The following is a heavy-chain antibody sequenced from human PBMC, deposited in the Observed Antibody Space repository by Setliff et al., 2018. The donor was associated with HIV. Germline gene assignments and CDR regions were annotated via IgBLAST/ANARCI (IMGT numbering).Heavy chain of an antibody. Sequence: ASVKVSCKASGGTFSNYRINWVRQAPGQSLEWMGRINPNSGGTNYAQKFQGRVTMTRDTSISTAYMELSRLTSDDTAVYYCATGGYDGIDYWGQGTLVTVSS. CDR1: GGTFSNYR. CDR2: INPNSGGT. J-gene: IGHJ4*02. D-gene: IGHD5-12*01. V-gene: IGHV1-2*06. CDR3: ATGGYDGIDY.